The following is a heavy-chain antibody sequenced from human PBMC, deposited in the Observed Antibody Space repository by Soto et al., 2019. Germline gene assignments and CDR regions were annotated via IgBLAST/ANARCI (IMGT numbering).Heavy chain of an antibody. CDR3: ARDSGYYYDSSGYYYASGMDV. J-gene: IGHJ6*02. Sequence: QNGGSLRLSCAASGFTFSSYGMHWVRQAPGKGLEWVAVIWYDGSNKYYADSVKGRFTISRDNSKNTLYLQMNSLRAEDTAAYYCARDSGYYYDSSGYYYASGMDVWGQGTTVTVSS. CDR2: IWYDGSNK. V-gene: IGHV3-33*01. CDR1: GFTFSSYG. D-gene: IGHD3-22*01.